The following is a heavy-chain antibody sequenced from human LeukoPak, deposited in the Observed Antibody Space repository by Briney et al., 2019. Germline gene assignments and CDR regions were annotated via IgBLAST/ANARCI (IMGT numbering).Heavy chain of an antibody. CDR3: AKDPNGDYVGAFDG. CDR2: ITVHGGGI. V-gene: IGHV3-23*01. D-gene: IGHD4-17*01. CDR1: GFTINIYA. J-gene: IGHJ3*01. Sequence: PGGSLRLSCAPSGFTINIYAMTWVRQAPGKGLEWVSSITVHGGGISYEDSVKGRFTISRDNSKNTLYLQVSSLRAEDTAVYYCAKDPNGDYVGAFDGWDQGTRVTVSS.